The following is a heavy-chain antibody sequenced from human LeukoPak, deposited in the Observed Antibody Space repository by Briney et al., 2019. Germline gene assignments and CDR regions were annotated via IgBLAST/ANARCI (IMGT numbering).Heavy chain of an antibody. J-gene: IGHJ5*02. CDR2: INHSGST. Sequence: GSLRLSCAASGFTFSDYYMSWIRQPPGKGLEWIGEINHSGSTNYNPSLRSRVTISVDTSKNQFSLKLSSVTAADTAVYYCARANSGYDSYGWFDPWGQGTLVTVSS. V-gene: IGHV4-34*01. CDR1: GFTFSDYY. CDR3: ARANSGYDSYGWFDP. D-gene: IGHD5-12*01.